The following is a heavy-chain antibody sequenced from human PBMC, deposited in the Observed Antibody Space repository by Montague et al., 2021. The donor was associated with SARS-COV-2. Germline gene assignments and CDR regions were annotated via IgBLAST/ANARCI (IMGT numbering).Heavy chain of an antibody. Sequence: PALVKPTQTLTLTCTLSGFSLSTSGMRASWIRQPPGKALEWLARXXWGDDKFYSTSLKTRLTISKDTSKNQVVLTMTNMDPVDTATYYCARSYYDILTNYYDSFDIWVQGTMVTVSS. V-gene: IGHV2-70*04. D-gene: IGHD3-9*01. CDR1: GFSLSTSGMR. J-gene: IGHJ3*02. CDR2: XXWGDDK. CDR3: ARSYYDILTNYYDSFDI.